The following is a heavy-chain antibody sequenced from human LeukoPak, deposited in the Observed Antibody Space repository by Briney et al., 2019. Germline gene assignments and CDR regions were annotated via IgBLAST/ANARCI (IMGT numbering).Heavy chain of an antibody. V-gene: IGHV4-59*01. CDR2: IYYSGST. D-gene: IGHD3-9*01. CDR1: GGSISSYY. Sequence: SETLSLTCTVSGGSISSYYWSWIRQPPGKGLEWIGYIYYSGSTNYNPSLKSRVTISVDTSKNQFSLKLSSVTAADTAVYYCARAGGYDILTGYYIPDVWGQGTTVTVSS. CDR3: ARAGGYDILTGYYIPDV. J-gene: IGHJ6*02.